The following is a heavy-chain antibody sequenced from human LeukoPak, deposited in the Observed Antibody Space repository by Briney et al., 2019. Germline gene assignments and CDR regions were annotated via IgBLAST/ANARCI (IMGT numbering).Heavy chain of an antibody. Sequence: SETLSLTCTVSGGSINTPNYYWGWIRQTPGKGLEWIGNIFYSGGTYYSPSLTSRVTISLDTSRNQFSLKLNSVTAADTAVYYCARARAAAVDYWGQGTLVTVSS. CDR3: ARARAAAVDY. D-gene: IGHD6-13*01. V-gene: IGHV4-39*07. CDR1: GGSINTPNYY. CDR2: IFYSGGT. J-gene: IGHJ4*02.